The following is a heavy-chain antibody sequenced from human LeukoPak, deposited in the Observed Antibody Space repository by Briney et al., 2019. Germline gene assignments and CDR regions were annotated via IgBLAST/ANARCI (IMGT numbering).Heavy chain of an antibody. CDR1: GLTFSSYA. D-gene: IGHD3-3*01. CDR2: ISGSGSST. CDR3: AKGAQYDFWSGYTLEYFDV. V-gene: IGHV3-23*01. Sequence: PGGSLRLSCAASGLTFSSYAMNWVRQAPGKGLEWVSFISGSGSSTHYADSVKGRFTISRDNSNNTLYLQINSLRADDTAAYYCAKGAQYDFWSGYTLEYFDVWGKGTLVTVSS. J-gene: IGHJ4*02.